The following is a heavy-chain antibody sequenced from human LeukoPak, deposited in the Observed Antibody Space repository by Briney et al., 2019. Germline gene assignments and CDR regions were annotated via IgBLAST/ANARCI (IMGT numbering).Heavy chain of an antibody. Sequence: SETLSLTCTVSGGSISSYYWSWIRQPAGKGLEWIGRIYTSGSTNYNPSLKSRVTMSVDTSKNQFSLKLSSVTAADTAVYYCARHRLKSPSSGLYYWGQGTLVTVSS. CDR3: ARHRLKSPSSGLYY. J-gene: IGHJ4*02. CDR2: IYTSGST. CDR1: GGSISSYY. V-gene: IGHV4-4*07. D-gene: IGHD3-22*01.